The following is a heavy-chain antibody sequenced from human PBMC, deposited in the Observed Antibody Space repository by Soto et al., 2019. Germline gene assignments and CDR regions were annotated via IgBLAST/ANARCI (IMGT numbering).Heavy chain of an antibody. CDR3: AADATAWQQLVPSDY. J-gene: IGHJ4*02. V-gene: IGHV1-58*01. Sequence: SVKVSCKASGFTFTSSAFQWVRQARGQRLEWIGWIAVGSGYTNYAQRFQDRVTLTRDMSTATTYMELSRLTSEDTAIYYCAADATAWQQLVPSDYWGQGTLVTVS. CDR1: GFTFTSSA. D-gene: IGHD6-13*01. CDR2: IAVGSGYT.